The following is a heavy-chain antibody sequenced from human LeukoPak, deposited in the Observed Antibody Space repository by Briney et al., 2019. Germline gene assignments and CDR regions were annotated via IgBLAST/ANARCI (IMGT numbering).Heavy chain of an antibody. D-gene: IGHD3-3*01. Sequence: PGGSLRLSCAASGFTFSSYWMSWVRQAPGKGLEWVANIKQDGSEKYYVDSVKGRFTTSRDNAKNSLYLQMNSLRAEDTAVYYCARGDHAYDFWSGYYLGWGQGTLVTVSS. CDR2: IKQDGSEK. CDR1: GFTFSSYW. J-gene: IGHJ4*02. CDR3: ARGDHAYDFWSGYYLG. V-gene: IGHV3-7*01.